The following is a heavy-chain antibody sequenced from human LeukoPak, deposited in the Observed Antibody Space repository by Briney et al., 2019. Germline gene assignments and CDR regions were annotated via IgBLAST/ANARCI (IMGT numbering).Heavy chain of an antibody. CDR2: IYHSGST. D-gene: IGHD3-3*01. V-gene: IGHV4-38-2*02. CDR1: GYSISSGYY. CDR3: ARVVFGETQYYFDY. J-gene: IGHJ4*02. Sequence: SETLSLTCTVSGYSISSGYYWGWIRQPPGKGLEWFGSIYHSGSTYYNPSLKSRVTISVDTSKNQFSLKLSSVTAADTAVYYCARVVFGETQYYFDYWGQGTLVTVSS.